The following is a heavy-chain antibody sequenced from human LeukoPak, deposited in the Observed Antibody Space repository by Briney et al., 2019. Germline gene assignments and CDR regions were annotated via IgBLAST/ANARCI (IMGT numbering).Heavy chain of an antibody. J-gene: IGHJ4*02. V-gene: IGHV4-59*08. CDR1: GGSISSYY. D-gene: IGHD1-26*01. CDR3: ARRTYSASYWKHFDY. CDR2: IYYSGST. Sequence: SETLSLTCTVSGGSISSYYWSWIRQPPGKGLEWIGYIYYSGSTNYNPSLKSRVTISVKTSKNQFSLKLRSVTAADTAVYFCARRTYSASYWKHFDYWGQGTLVTVSS.